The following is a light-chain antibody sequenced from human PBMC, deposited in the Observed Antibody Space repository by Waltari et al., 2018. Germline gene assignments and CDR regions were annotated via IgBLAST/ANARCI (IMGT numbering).Light chain of an antibody. CDR2: KVS. CDR1: QSLVYSDGNTY. CDR3: MQGTYWPGT. J-gene: IGKJ1*01. Sequence: DVVMSQSPLSLPVTLGQPASISCRSSQSLVYSDGNTYLSLFQQRPGPSPRRLISKVSNRDSGVPDRFSGSGSGTNFTLKISKMEAEDVGVYYCMQGTYWPGTFGQGTKVEIK. V-gene: IGKV2-30*01.